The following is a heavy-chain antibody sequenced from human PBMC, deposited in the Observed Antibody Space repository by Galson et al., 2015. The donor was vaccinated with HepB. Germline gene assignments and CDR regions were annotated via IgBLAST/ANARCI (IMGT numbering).Heavy chain of an antibody. D-gene: IGHD3-22*01. V-gene: IGHV3-74*01. J-gene: IGHJ3*01. CDR3: VRWNHYDRRDAFDF. CDR1: GFNSYYYW. Sequence: SLRLSCAASGFNSYYYWMHWVRQTPEKGLVWVSRINSDGSIPDYADSVRGRFTISRDNAKNTLYLQMNSLRPEDTAVYYCVRWNHYDRRDAFDFWGQGTKVIVSS. CDR2: INSDGSIP.